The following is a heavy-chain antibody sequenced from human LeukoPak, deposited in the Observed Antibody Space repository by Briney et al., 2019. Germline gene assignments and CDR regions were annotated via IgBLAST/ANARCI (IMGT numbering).Heavy chain of an antibody. CDR3: VRGDDYIFDY. CDR1: GDPITSANW. Sequence: PSGTLSLTCAVSGDPITSANWWSWVRQSPGKGLEWIGEISHSGATNHNPSLKSRVTMSLDKSKNQLFLRVNSVTAADAAVYYCVRGDDYIFDYWGQGTLVTVSS. J-gene: IGHJ4*02. D-gene: IGHD4-11*01. CDR2: ISHSGAT. V-gene: IGHV4-4*02.